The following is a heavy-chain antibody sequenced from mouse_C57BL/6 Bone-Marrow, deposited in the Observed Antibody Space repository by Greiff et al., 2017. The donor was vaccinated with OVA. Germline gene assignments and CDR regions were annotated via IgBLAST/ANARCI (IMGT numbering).Heavy chain of an antibody. CDR2: IRSKSSNYAT. CDR1: GFTFNTYA. CDR3: VREDYGSSYWYFDV. J-gene: IGHJ1*03. V-gene: IGHV10-3*01. D-gene: IGHD1-1*01. Sequence: DVQLVESGGGLVQPKGSLKLSCAASGFTFNTYAMHWVRQAPGKGLEWVARIRSKSSNYATYYADSVKDRFTISRDDSQSMLYLQMNNLKTEDTAMYYCVREDYGSSYWYFDVWGTGTTVTVSS.